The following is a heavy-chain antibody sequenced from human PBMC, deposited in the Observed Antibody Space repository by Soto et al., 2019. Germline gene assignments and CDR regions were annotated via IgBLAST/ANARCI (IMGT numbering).Heavy chain of an antibody. CDR1: GFTFSTYS. J-gene: IGHJ6*02. Sequence: EVQLVESGGGLVKPGGSLRLSCAASGFTFSTYSMNWVRQAPGKGLEWVSSISSSSSYIYYADSVKGRFTISRDNAKNXLXXQRNRLRDEDTAVYYCARYDSRGYYLPYYYYGMAVWGQGATVTGSS. D-gene: IGHD3-22*01. CDR2: ISSSSSYI. V-gene: IGHV3-21*01. CDR3: ARYDSRGYYLPYYYYGMAV.